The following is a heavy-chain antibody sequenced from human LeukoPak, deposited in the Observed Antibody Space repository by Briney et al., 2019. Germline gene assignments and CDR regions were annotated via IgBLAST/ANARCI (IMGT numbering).Heavy chain of an antibody. CDR3: ARGGGDFWSGYYKYYFDY. V-gene: IGHV4-34*01. CDR2: INHSGST. J-gene: IGHJ4*02. D-gene: IGHD3-3*01. Sequence: SETLSLTCAVYGGSFSGYYWSWIRQPPGKGLEWIGEINHSGSTNYNPPLKSRVTISVDTSKNQFSLKLSSVTAADTAVYYCARGGGDFWSGYYKYYFDYWGQGTLVTVSS. CDR1: GGSFSGYY.